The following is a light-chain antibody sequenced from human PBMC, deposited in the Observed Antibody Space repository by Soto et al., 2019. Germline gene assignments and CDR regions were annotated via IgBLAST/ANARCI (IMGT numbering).Light chain of an antibody. J-gene: IGKJ1*01. CDR3: QQYGSSPPFT. CDR1: QSVSTS. V-gene: IGKV3-15*01. CDR2: GAS. Sequence: EIVMTQSPATLSVSPGERATLSCRASQSVSTSLAWYQQKPGQAPRLLIYGASTRATGIPARFSGSGSATEFTLTISSLQSEDFAVYYCQQYGSSPPFTFGQGTKVEIK.